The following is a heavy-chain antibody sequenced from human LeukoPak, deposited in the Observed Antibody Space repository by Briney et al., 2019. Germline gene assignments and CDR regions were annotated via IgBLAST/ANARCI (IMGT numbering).Heavy chain of an antibody. Sequence: SETLSLSCTVSGGSISGYYWSWIRQPPGKGLEWIGYIHYSGSTNYSPSLKSRVVISVDTSKNQFSLNLRSVTAADTAVYYCARLTRKTTVVPADFDYGGQGILVTVSS. CDR1: GGSISGYY. D-gene: IGHD4-23*01. CDR2: IHYSGST. CDR3: ARLTRKTTVVPADFDY. V-gene: IGHV4-59*01. J-gene: IGHJ4*02.